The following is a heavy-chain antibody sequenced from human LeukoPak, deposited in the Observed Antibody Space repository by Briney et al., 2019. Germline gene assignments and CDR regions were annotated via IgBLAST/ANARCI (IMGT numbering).Heavy chain of an antibody. D-gene: IGHD2-2*01. CDR2: INPNSGGT. V-gene: IGHV1-2*02. J-gene: IGHJ6*03. Sequence: AASVKVSCKASGYTFTGYYMHWVRQAPGQGLEWMGWINPNSGGTNYAQKFQGRVTMTRDTSISTAYMEPSRLRSDDTAVYYCARDPTRRPDIVVVPATSTPYYYYYMDVWGKGTTVTVSS. CDR1: GYTFTGYY. CDR3: ARDPTRRPDIVVVPATSTPYYYYYMDV.